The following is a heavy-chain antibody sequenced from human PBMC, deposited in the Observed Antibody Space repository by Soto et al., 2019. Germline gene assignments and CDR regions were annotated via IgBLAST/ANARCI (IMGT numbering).Heavy chain of an antibody. D-gene: IGHD4-17*01. V-gene: IGHV4-34*01. CDR1: GGSFSGYY. CDR3: ARVRDGDYFDY. J-gene: IGHJ4*02. CDR2: INHSGST. Sequence: SETLSLTCAVYGGSFSGYYWSWIRQPPGKGLEWIGEINHSGSTNYNPSLKSRVTISVDTSKNQFSLKLSSVTAADTAVYYCARVRDGDYFDYWGQGTLVTVSS.